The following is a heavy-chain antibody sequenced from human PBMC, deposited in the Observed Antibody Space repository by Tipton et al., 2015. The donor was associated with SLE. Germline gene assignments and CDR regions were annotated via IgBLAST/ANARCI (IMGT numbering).Heavy chain of an antibody. CDR3: ARLGSTTYLTLDGFYFDY. CDR1: GGSISSYY. V-gene: IGHV4-59*08. D-gene: IGHD2/OR15-2a*01. Sequence: TLSLTCTVSGGSISSYYWSWIRQPPGKGLEWIGYIHHSGSTRYSPSLRSRVTISVDTSKNRFSLKVNSVTAADTAVYFCARLGSTTYLTLDGFYFDYWGQGTRVTVSS. J-gene: IGHJ4*02. CDR2: IHHSGST.